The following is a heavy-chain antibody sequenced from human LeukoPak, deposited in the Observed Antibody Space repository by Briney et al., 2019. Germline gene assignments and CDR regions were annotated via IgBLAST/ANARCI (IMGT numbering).Heavy chain of an antibody. J-gene: IGHJ4*02. V-gene: IGHV3-48*03. D-gene: IGHD4-17*01. CDR1: GFTFSSYE. Sequence: GGSLRLSCAASGFTFSSYEMNWVRQVPGKGLEWVSYISSSGSTIYYADSVKGRFTISRDNAKNSLYLQMNSLRAEDTAVYYCARDRMTTVTRFDYWGQGTLVTVSS. CDR2: ISSSGSTI. CDR3: ARDRMTTVTRFDY.